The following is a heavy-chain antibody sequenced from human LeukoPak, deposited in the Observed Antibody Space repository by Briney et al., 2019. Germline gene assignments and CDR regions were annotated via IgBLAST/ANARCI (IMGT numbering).Heavy chain of an antibody. CDR3: ARSLYGDYGYFQH. J-gene: IGHJ1*01. CDR2: IYYSGST. Sequence: SQTLSLTCTVSGGSISSGDYYWSWIRQPPGKGLGWIGYIYYSGSTYYNPSLKSRVTIAVDTSKNQFSLKLSSVTAADTGVYYCARSLYGDYGYFQHWRQGTLVTVSS. V-gene: IGHV4-30-4*01. CDR1: GGSISSGDYY. D-gene: IGHD4-17*01.